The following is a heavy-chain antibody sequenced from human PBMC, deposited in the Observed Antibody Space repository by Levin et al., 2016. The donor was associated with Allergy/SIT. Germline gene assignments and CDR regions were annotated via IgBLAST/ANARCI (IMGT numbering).Heavy chain of an antibody. V-gene: IGHV4-39*01. CDR3: ARQPVSGFSFGFVDY. Sequence: SETLSLTCSVSGDSISSSNYYWGWVRQPPGKGLEWIGTIYYSGTTYYNPSLKSRVTISVDTSKNQFSLKMNSVTAADTAIYYCARQPVSGFSFGFVDYWGQGSLVTVSS. CDR1: GDSISSSNYY. CDR2: IYYSGTT. J-gene: IGHJ4*02. D-gene: IGHD5-18*01.